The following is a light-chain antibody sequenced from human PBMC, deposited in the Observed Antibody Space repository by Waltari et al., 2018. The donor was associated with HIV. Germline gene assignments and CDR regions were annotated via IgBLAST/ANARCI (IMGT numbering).Light chain of an antibody. J-gene: IGLJ1*01. V-gene: IGLV2-8*01. CDR3: SSYAGSNSYV. Sequence: QSALTQPPSASGSPGQSVTISCTGTSSDVGGYNYVSWYQQHPGKAPKLMIYEVTKRPSGGPDRFSGSQSGNTASLTVSGLQAEDESDYYCSSYAGSNSYVFGTGTKVTVL. CDR1: SSDVGGYNY. CDR2: EVT.